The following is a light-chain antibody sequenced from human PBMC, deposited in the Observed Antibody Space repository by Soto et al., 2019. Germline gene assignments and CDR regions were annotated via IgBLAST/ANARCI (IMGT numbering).Light chain of an antibody. CDR1: QSVSSNY. Sequence: EIVLAQSPGTLSLSQGERATLSCRASQSVSSNYLAWYQQKPGQAPRLLIFGASNRASDIPDRFSGSGSGTDFTLTISRLEPEDFAVYYCQQYGSSPLVTFGQGTRLEIK. J-gene: IGKJ5*01. CDR2: GAS. CDR3: QQYGSSPLVT. V-gene: IGKV3-20*01.